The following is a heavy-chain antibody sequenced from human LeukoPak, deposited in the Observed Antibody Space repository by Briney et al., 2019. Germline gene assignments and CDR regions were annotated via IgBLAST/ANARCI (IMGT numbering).Heavy chain of an antibody. CDR3: ARGGAFGYFDWLFNDY. Sequence: GGSLRLSCAASGFTFDDYGMSWVRQAPGKGLEWVSYISSSGSTIYYADSVKGRFTISRDNAKNSLYLQMNSLRAEDTAVYYCARGGAFGYFDWLFNDYWGQGTLVTVSS. J-gene: IGHJ4*02. CDR1: GFTFDDYG. CDR2: ISSSGSTI. D-gene: IGHD3-9*01. V-gene: IGHV3-48*03.